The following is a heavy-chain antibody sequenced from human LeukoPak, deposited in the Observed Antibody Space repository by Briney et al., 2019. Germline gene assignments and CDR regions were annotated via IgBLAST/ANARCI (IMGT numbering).Heavy chain of an antibody. V-gene: IGHV4-39*01. CDR2: IYSSVST. Sequence: SETLSLTCTVSGGSISSNAYYWAWIRQPPGKGLEWIGSIYSSVSTYYNPSLKSRVTVSVDTSKNQFSLRLSSVTAADTALYYCAYSGSYGHLGYWGQGIPVTVSS. J-gene: IGHJ4*02. D-gene: IGHD1-26*01. CDR3: AYSGSYGHLGY. CDR1: GGSISSNAYY.